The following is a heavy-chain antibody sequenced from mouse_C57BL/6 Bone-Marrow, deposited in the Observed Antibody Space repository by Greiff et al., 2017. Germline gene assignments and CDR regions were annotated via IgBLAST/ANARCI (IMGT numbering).Heavy chain of an antibody. D-gene: IGHD1-1*01. J-gene: IGHJ2*01. CDR1: GFNFKDDY. Sequence: EVQLQQSGAELVRPGASVKLSCTASGFNFKDDYMHWVKQRPEQGLEWIGWIDPENGDTEYASKFKGKATITADTSSNTAYLQLSNLTSEDTAVYCCTTYYYGSWGQGTTLTVSS. CDR3: TTYYYGS. CDR2: IDPENGDT. V-gene: IGHV14-4*01.